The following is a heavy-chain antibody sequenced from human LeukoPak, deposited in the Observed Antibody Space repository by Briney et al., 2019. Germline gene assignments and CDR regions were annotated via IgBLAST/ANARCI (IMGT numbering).Heavy chain of an antibody. CDR3: ARGMTTGPDP. Sequence: SETLSLTCTDSGGSISSYSWSWIRQPPGKRLEWIGYIYYSGSTNYNPSLKSRLTISVDTSKNQFSLNLSSVTAADTAVYYCARGMTTGPDPWGQGTLVTVSS. D-gene: IGHD4-17*01. V-gene: IGHV4-59*08. CDR2: IYYSGST. J-gene: IGHJ5*02. CDR1: GGSISSYS.